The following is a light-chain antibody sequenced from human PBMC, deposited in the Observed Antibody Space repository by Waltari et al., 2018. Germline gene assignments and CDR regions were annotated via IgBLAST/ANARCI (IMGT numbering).Light chain of an antibody. V-gene: IGLV2-23*02. J-gene: IGLJ2*01. Sequence: QSALTQPASVSGSPGQSITISCTGTSSDVGSYNLVSWYQQHPGKAPKLMFYEVSKRPSGVSNGFSGSKSGNTASLTIAGLQAEDEADYYCCSYAGSSTLVFGGGTKLTVL. CDR3: CSYAGSSTLV. CDR1: SSDVGSYNL. CDR2: EVS.